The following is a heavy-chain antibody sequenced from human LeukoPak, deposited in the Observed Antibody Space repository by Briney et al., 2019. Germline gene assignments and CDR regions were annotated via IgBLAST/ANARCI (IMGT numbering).Heavy chain of an antibody. J-gene: IGHJ4*02. V-gene: IGHV3-33*06. CDR2: IWYDGSNK. Sequence: PGRSLRLSCAASGFTFSSYGMHWVRQAPGKGLEWVAVIWYDGSNKYYADSVKGRFTISRDNSKNTLYLQMNSLRAEDTAVYYCAKSGPSSSGSYYTFDYWGQGTLVTVSS. CDR3: AKSGPSSSGSYYTFDY. D-gene: IGHD3-22*01. CDR1: GFTFSSYG.